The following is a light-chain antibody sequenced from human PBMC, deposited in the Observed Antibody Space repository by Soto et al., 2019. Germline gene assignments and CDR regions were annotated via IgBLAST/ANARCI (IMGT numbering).Light chain of an antibody. Sequence: EIVLTQSPATLSLSPGERATLSCRASQSIRSNLAWYQHKPGQAPRLLIYDASNRATGIPGRLGGSGSGTDFTLTISKLEPEDFAVYYCQQRDNWPWTFGQGAKVEYK. V-gene: IGKV3-11*01. CDR3: QQRDNWPWT. J-gene: IGKJ1*01. CDR1: QSIRSN. CDR2: DAS.